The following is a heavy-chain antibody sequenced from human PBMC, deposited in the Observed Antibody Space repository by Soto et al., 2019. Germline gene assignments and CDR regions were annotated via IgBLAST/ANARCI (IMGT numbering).Heavy chain of an antibody. CDR2: ISYSGTT. CDR1: GDSISSNNNY. J-gene: IGHJ5*02. Sequence: SETLSLTCTVSGDSISSNNNYWSWIRQPPGESLEWIGFISYSGTTSYSTSLKSQVAISLDTSKNKFSMSLSSVTAADTAVYYCARGRGYSYGLDPWGQGTLVTVS. CDR3: ARGRGYSYGLDP. D-gene: IGHD5-18*01. V-gene: IGHV4-30-4*01.